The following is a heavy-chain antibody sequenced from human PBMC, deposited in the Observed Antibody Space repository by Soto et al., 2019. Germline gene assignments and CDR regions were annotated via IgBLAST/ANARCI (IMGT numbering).Heavy chain of an antibody. V-gene: IGHV5-51*01. J-gene: IGHJ3*02. D-gene: IGHD5-12*01. CDR3: ASPQVEMATIYAFEI. CDR1: WYGFTRYW. Sequence: ESLKVSWQGCWYGFTRYWIAWVRPMPGKGLEWMGIIYPVDSYTRYSPSFQGQVTIAADKSISTAYLQWSSLKASDTAMYYCASPQVEMATIYAFEIWGQGTVVTVSS. CDR2: IYPVDSYT.